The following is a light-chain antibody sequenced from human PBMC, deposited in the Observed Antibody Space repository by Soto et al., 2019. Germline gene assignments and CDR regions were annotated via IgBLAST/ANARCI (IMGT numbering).Light chain of an antibody. CDR3: TSFARGSTLV. Sequence: QSVLTQPAAVSGSPGQSITISCTGTSSDVGTYNLVSWYQQYPGKAPKLMIYATSKRPSGVSNRFSGSKSGDTASLTLSGLQAEDEADYYRTSFARGSTLVFGGGTKVTVL. CDR1: SSDVGTYNL. V-gene: IGLV2-23*01. J-gene: IGLJ3*02. CDR2: ATS.